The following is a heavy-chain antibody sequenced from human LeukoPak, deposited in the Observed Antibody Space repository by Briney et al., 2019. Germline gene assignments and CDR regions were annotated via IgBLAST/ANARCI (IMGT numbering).Heavy chain of an antibody. Sequence: ASVKVSCKASGYTFTSYDINWVRQATGQGLEWMGWMNPNSGNTGYAQKFQGRVTMTRNTSISTAYMELSSLRSEDTAVYYCARGKLGYCTNGVCYFYHGMDVWGQGTTVTVSS. CDR3: ARGKLGYCTNGVCYFYHGMDV. D-gene: IGHD2-8*01. CDR2: MNPNSGNT. J-gene: IGHJ6*02. V-gene: IGHV1-8*01. CDR1: GYTFTSYD.